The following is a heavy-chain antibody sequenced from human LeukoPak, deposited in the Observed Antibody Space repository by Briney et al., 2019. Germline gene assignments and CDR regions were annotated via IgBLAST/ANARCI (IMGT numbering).Heavy chain of an antibody. CDR3: ARVPVVPAAMGQGEYYYYGMDV. CDR1: GGSISSYY. CDR2: IYYSGST. V-gene: IGHV4-59*08. D-gene: IGHD2-2*01. J-gene: IGHJ6*02. Sequence: SETLSLTCTVSGGSISSYYWSWIRQPPGKGLEWIGYIYYSGSTNYNPSLKSRVTISVDTSKNQFSLKLSSVTAADTAVYYCARVPVVPAAMGQGEYYYYGMDVWGQGTTVTVSS.